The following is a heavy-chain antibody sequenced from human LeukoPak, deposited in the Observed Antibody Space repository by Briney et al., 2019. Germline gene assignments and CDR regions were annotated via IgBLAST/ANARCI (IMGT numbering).Heavy chain of an antibody. CDR3: ARDPGYESWSPFWGGMDV. CDR2: ITRDGSST. V-gene: IGHV3-74*01. CDR1: GFTFSSSW. D-gene: IGHD3-16*01. J-gene: IGHJ6*04. Sequence: GGSLRLSCAASGFTFSSSWMHWVRQAPGKGLVWVSRITRDGSSTTYADSVKGRFTNSRDNDKNTLYMQMDSLRDDDTAVYYCARDPGYESWSPFWGGMDVWGNGTTVIVSS.